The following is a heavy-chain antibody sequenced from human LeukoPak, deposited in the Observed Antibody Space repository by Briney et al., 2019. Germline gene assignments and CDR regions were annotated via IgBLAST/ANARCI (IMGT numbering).Heavy chain of an antibody. V-gene: IGHV4-59*01. CDR1: GDSISNYY. CDR3: ARSQQLVRSFDC. Sequence: SSETLSLTCTVSGDSISNYYWSWIRQPPGKGLEWIGYIYNYGGTNYNPSLKSRVTMSLDTSKNQLSLKLNSVTAADTAFYYCARSQQLVRSFDCWGQGTLVTVSS. D-gene: IGHD6-13*01. J-gene: IGHJ4*02. CDR2: IYNYGGT.